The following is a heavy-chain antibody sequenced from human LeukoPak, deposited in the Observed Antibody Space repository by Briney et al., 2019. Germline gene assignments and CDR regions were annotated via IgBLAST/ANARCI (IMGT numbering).Heavy chain of an antibody. V-gene: IGHV4-39*01. Sequence: PSETLSLTCTVSGGSISSSSYYWGWMRQPPGKGLEWIGSIYYSGSTYYNPSLKSRATISVDTSKHQFSLRLSSVTAADTAVYYCARVYCSGGTCSFDYWGQGTLVTVSS. CDR2: IYYSGST. CDR3: ARVYCSGGTCSFDY. J-gene: IGHJ4*02. CDR1: GGSISSSSYY. D-gene: IGHD2-15*01.